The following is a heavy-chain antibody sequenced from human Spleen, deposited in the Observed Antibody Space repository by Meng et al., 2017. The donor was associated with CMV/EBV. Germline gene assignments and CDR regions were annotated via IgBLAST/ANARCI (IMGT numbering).Heavy chain of an antibody. J-gene: IGHJ3*02. CDR3: ARGNPQWELLTSAFDI. D-gene: IGHD1-26*01. CDR2: ISYDGSNK. Sequence: GGSLRLSCAASGFTFSSYAMHWVRQAPGKGLEWVAVISYDGSNKYYADSVKGRFTISRDNSKNTLYLQMNSLRAEDTAVYYCARGNPQWELLTSAFDIWGQGTMVTVSS. V-gene: IGHV3-30-3*01. CDR1: GFTFSSYA.